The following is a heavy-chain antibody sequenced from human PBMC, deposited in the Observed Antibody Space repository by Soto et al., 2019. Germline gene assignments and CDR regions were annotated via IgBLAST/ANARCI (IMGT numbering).Heavy chain of an antibody. D-gene: IGHD5-18*01. V-gene: IGHV3-66*04. CDR1: GLPVSSNS. CDR3: ARHGYNYGGGYFDY. CDR2: IYSGGST. J-gene: IGHJ4*02. Sequence: EVQLVESGGGLVKPGGSRKPSCAPSGLPVSSNSMSWARQAQGKGLEWVSVIYSGGSTYYADTVKGRFTISRDNSKNTLYLQMNSLRAEDTAVYYCARHGYNYGGGYFDYWGQGTLVTVSS.